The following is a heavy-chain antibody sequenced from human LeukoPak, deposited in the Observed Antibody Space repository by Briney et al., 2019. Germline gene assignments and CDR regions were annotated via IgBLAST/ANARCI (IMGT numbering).Heavy chain of an antibody. CDR3: ARVGPLNLWFGDGMDV. Sequence: SETLSLTCTVSGGSVSSGSYYWSWIRQPPGKGLEWIGYIYYSGSTNYNPSLKSRVTISVDTSKNQFSLKLSSVTAADTAVYYCARVGPLNLWFGDGMDVWGKGTTVTVSS. J-gene: IGHJ6*04. CDR2: IYYSGST. V-gene: IGHV4-61*01. D-gene: IGHD3-10*01. CDR1: GGSVSSGSYY.